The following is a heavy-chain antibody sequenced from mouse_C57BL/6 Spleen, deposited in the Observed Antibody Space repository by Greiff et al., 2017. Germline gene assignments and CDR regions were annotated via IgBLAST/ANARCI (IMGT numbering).Heavy chain of an antibody. CDR1: GFTFSSYA. CDR3: GREDRDYYGSWVFAY. V-gene: IGHV5-4*01. CDR2: ISDGGSYT. J-gene: IGHJ3*01. D-gene: IGHD1-1*01. Sequence: EVKLMESGGGLVKPGGSLKLSCAASGFTFSSYAMSWVRQTPEKSLEWVATISDGGSYTYYPDNVQGRFTISRDNAKNNLYLQMSHLKSEDTAMYYCGREDRDYYGSWVFAYWGQGTLVTVSA.